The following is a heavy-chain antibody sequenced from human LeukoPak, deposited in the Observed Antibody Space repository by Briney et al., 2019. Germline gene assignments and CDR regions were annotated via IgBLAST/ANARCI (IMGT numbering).Heavy chain of an antibody. Sequence: ASVKVSCKASGYIFTNYFIHWMRQAPGQGLEWMGWINLNSGDTDYSKEFQGRVTMTMDTSVNTAHMELSSLRSDDTAIYYCARDPGITVSGKYSHYWGQGTLVTVSS. D-gene: IGHD6-19*01. CDR2: INLNSGDT. CDR3: ARDPGITVSGKYSHY. J-gene: IGHJ4*02. CDR1: GYIFTNYF. V-gene: IGHV1-2*02.